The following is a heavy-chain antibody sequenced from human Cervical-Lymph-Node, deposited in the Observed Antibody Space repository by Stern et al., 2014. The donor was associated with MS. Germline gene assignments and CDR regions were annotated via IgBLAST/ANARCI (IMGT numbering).Heavy chain of an antibody. V-gene: IGHV1-2*06. CDR3: ARVMGMLLMIFDY. CDR2: INPNSGGT. CDR1: GYAFSGHY. D-gene: IGHD2-15*01. J-gene: IGHJ4*02. Sequence: VQLVQSGAEVKKPGASVKVSCKTSGYAFSGHYLHWVRQAPGQGPEWMGRINPNSGGTNYAQQFQGRVTMTRNTSISTVYMELSRLRSDDTAVYYCARVMGMLLMIFDYWGQGTLVSVSS.